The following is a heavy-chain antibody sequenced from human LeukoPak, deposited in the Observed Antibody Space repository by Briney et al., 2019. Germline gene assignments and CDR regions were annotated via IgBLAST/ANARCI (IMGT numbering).Heavy chain of an antibody. Sequence: SETLSLTCTVSGGSISSYYWSWIRQPPGKGLEWIGYIYYSGSTNYNPSLKSRVTISVDTSKNQFSLKLSSVTAADTAVYYCARDRAAAGYDYWGQGTLVTVSS. CDR2: IYYSGST. D-gene: IGHD6-13*01. J-gene: IGHJ4*02. V-gene: IGHV4-59*01. CDR1: GGSISSYY. CDR3: ARDRAAAGYDY.